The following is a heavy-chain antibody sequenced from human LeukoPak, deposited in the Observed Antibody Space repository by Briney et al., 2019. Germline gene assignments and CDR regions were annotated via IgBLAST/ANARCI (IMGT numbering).Heavy chain of an antibody. CDR1: GLTFSSYA. Sequence: GGSLRLSCAASGLTFSSYAMSWVRQAPGKGLEWVSTTGGSGDNTYYADSVKGRFTIPRDNPKNTLYLRMNSLRAEDTAVYYCAKSINYWFDSWGQGTLVTVSS. J-gene: IGHJ5*01. CDR2: TGGSGDNT. D-gene: IGHD1-1*01. V-gene: IGHV3-23*01. CDR3: AKSINYWFDS.